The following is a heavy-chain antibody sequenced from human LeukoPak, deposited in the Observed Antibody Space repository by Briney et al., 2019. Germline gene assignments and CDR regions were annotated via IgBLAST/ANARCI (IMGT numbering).Heavy chain of an antibody. CDR2: INPNSGGT. J-gene: IGHJ6*03. V-gene: IGHV1-2*02. CDR1: GFTFSSYG. Sequence: GRSLRLSCAASGFTFSSYGMHWVRQAPGKGLEWVGWINPNSGGTNYAQKFQGRVTMTRDTSISTAYMELSRLRSDDTAVYYCASLFLYGGNSLYYMDVWGKGTTVTVSS. D-gene: IGHD4-23*01. CDR3: ASLFLYGGNSLYYMDV.